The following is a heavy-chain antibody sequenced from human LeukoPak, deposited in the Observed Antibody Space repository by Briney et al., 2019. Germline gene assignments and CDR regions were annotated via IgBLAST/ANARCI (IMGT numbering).Heavy chain of an antibody. CDR1: GFTVSHNY. D-gene: IGHD3-3*01. CDR2: IYSGGST. J-gene: IGHJ4*02. Sequence: PGGSLRLSCAASGFTVSHNYMSWVRQAPGKGLEWVSVIYSGGSTYYADSVKGRFTISRDNSKNTLYLQMNSLRVEDTAVYYCASFSLEWFTFDYWGQGTLVTVSS. V-gene: IGHV3-53*01. CDR3: ASFSLEWFTFDY.